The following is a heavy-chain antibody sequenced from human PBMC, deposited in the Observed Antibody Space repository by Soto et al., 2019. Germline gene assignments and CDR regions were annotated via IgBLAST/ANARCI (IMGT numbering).Heavy chain of an antibody. CDR3: VRSGYCANGVCYFGDFDY. CDR2: MKPNSGNT. D-gene: IGHD2-8*01. J-gene: IGHJ4*02. Sequence: QVQLVQSGAEVKKPGASVKISCKASGYTFTSYDINWVRQAAGQGLEWMGWMKPNSGNTGYAQKFQGRVTRTRDTSTNTSYSELSGLRSEDTAVYYCVRSGYCANGVCYFGDFDYWGQGTLVTVSS. V-gene: IGHV1-8*01. CDR1: GYTFTSYD.